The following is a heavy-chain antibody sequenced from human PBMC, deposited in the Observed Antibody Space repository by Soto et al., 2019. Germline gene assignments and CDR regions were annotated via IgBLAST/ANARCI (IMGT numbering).Heavy chain of an antibody. V-gene: IGHV3-30*18. Sequence: QVQLVESGGGVVQPGRSLRLSCAASGFSFSNYGMHWVRQAPGKGLEWVALISYDGRNKYYVGSVEGRFTISRDNSKNTLDLQMNRLRVEDTAVYYCVKDGRERLRARPSDYYGMDVWGQGTTVTVSS. CDR3: VKDGRERLRARPSDYYGMDV. CDR2: ISYDGRNK. D-gene: IGHD3-16*01. J-gene: IGHJ6*02. CDR1: GFSFSNYG.